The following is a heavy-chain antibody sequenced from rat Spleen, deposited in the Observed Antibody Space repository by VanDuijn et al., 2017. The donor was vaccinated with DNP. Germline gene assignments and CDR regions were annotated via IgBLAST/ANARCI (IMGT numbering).Heavy chain of an antibody. J-gene: IGHJ3*01. CDR1: GFTFDDYD. V-gene: IGHV5S10*01. Sequence: EVQLVESGGGLVQPGRSMKLSCEASGFTFDDYDMAWVRQLPERGLEWVATILYDGSVTYYGDSVKGRFTISRDNEKSTLYLQMDSLRSEDTATYYCTKPASYGGFWFAHWGQGTLVTVSS. CDR3: TKPASYGGFWFAH. CDR2: ILYDGSVT. D-gene: IGHD1-11*01.